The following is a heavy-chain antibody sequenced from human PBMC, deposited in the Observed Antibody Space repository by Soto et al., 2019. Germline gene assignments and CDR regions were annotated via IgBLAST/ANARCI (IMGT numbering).Heavy chain of an antibody. CDR1: GGSFSGYY. J-gene: IGHJ5*02. D-gene: IGHD3-22*01. CDR2: INDSGST. CDR3: ARVGPWVPYYYDSSPYTFENWFDP. Sequence: PSETLSLTCAVYGGSFSGYYWNWIRQPPGKGLEWIGEINDSGSTNYNPSLRSRVTISVDTSKNQFSLKLSSVTAADTAVYYCARVGPWVPYYYDSSPYTFENWFDPWGQGTLVTVS. V-gene: IGHV4-34*01.